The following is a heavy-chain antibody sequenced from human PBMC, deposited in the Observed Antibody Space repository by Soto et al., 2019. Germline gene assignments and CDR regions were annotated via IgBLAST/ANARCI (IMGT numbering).Heavy chain of an antibody. J-gene: IGHJ4*02. CDR3: ARDGGRNSGGIDY. CDR1: GGTFSSYS. Sequence: QVQLVQSGAEVKKPGSSVKVSCKASGGTFSSYSINWVRQAPGQGLEWMGEIIPIFGTANYAQKVQGRVTITANEYTSTAYMELSSLRSEDTAVYYCARDGGRNSGGIDYWGQGTLVTVSS. CDR2: IIPIFGTA. D-gene: IGHD1-26*01. V-gene: IGHV1-69*01.